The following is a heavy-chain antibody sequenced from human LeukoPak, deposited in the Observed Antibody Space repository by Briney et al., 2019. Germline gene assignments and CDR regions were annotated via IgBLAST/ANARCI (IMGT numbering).Heavy chain of an antibody. V-gene: IGHV3-74*01. CDR1: GFTFSSCW. CDR2: INTDGSST. Sequence: GGSLRLSCAASGFTFSSCWMHWVRQAPGKGLVWVSRINTDGSSTSYADSVKGRFTISRDNAKNTLYLQMNSLRAEDTAVYYCARGMSVAAVWFDPWGQGTLVTVSS. J-gene: IGHJ5*02. CDR3: ARGMSVAAVWFDP. D-gene: IGHD6-13*01.